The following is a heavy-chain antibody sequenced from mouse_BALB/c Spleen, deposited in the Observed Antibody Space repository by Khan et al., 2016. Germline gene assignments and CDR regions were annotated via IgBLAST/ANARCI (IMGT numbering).Heavy chain of an antibody. D-gene: IGHD1-1*01. CDR2: INTETGEP. CDR3: ARSTVVARNYYAMDY. V-gene: IGHV9-2-1*01. J-gene: IGHJ4*01. Sequence: QIQLVQSGPELKKPGETVKISCKASGYTFTDYSMHWVKQAPGKGLKWMGWINTETGEPTYADDFKGRFAFSLETSASTAYLEINNFKNEDTATYFCARSTVVARNYYAMDYWGQGTSVTVSS. CDR1: GYTFTDYS.